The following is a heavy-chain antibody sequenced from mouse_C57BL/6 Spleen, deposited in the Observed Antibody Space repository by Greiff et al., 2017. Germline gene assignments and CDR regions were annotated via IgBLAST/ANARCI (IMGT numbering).Heavy chain of an antibody. CDR1: GFTFSSYA. Sequence: EVKLVESGGGLVKPGGSLKLSCAASGFTFSSYAMSWVRQTPEKRLEWVATISDGGSYTYYPDNVKGRFTISRDNAKTNLYLQMSHLKSEDTAMYYCARDGLDTTVVSHWYFDVWGTGTTVTVSS. CDR2: ISDGGSYT. J-gene: IGHJ1*03. V-gene: IGHV5-4*01. CDR3: ARDGLDTTVVSHWYFDV. D-gene: IGHD1-1*01.